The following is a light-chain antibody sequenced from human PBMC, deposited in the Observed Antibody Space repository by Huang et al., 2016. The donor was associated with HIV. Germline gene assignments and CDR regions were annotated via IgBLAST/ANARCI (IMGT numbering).Light chain of an antibody. V-gene: IGKV1-39*01. CDR2: ASS. Sequence: DIQMTQSPSSLSASVGDRVTITCRASQSISTYLSLYQQKPGKAPKLLIHASSTLHSGVPSRFSGSGSGTDFTLTISSLQPEDFATYYCQQSDSTPLTFGGGTKVENK. CDR1: QSISTY. CDR3: QQSDSTPLT. J-gene: IGKJ4*01.